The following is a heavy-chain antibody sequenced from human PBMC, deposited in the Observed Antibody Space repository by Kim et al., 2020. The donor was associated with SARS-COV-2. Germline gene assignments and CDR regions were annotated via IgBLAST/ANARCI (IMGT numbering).Heavy chain of an antibody. CDR2: ISAYNGNT. V-gene: IGHV1-18*01. J-gene: IGHJ6*02. D-gene: IGHD3-22*01. Sequence: ASVKVSCKASGYTFTSYGISWVRQAPGQGLEWMGWISAYNGNTNYAQKLQGRVTMTTDTSTSTAYMELRSLRSDDTAVYYCARFSYDSSGYYRNYYYYGMDVWGQGTTVTVSS. CDR3: ARFSYDSSGYYRNYYYYGMDV. CDR1: GYTFTSYG.